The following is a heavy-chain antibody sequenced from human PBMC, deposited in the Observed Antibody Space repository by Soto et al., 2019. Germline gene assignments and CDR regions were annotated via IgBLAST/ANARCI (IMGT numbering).Heavy chain of an antibody. J-gene: IGHJ5*02. V-gene: IGHV1-8*02. CDR3: ARNRYGTGSFDP. CDR2: MTPNSGNT. D-gene: IGHD3-10*01. CDR1: GYTFTSYD. Sequence: QVQLVQSGAEVKKPGASVKVSCKASGYTFTSYDINWVRQATGQGLEWMGWMTPNSGNTGYAQKFQGRVTMTRDTSRSTAYMELSSLTSEDTAVYYCARNRYGTGSFDPWCQGTLVTVSS.